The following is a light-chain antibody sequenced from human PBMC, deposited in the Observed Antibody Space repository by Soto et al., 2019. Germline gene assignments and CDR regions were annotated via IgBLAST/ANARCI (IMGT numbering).Light chain of an antibody. CDR1: SSDVGGYDF. J-gene: IGLJ3*02. V-gene: IGLV2-14*01. CDR2: EVS. CDR3: SSWTSSTTQV. Sequence: QSALAQPASVSGSLGQSITISCTRTSSDVGGYDFVSWYQQHPGKAPKLLIYEVSNRPSGVSYRFSGSKSGNTASLTISGLQAEDEADYYCSSWTSSTTQVLGGGTKLTVL.